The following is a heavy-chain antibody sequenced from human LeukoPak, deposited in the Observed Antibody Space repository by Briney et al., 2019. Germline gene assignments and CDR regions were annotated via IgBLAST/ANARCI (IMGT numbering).Heavy chain of an antibody. CDR2: IWHDGSAE. V-gene: IGHV3-33*07. CDR1: GFNFSSYG. Sequence: GGSLRLSCAASGFNFSSYGMYWVRQAPGKGLEWLAVIWHDGSAEFYADAVRGRFTISRDDSRNTVYLQMTSLRAEDTALYSCARDSRGGLSGYFGLWGQGTLVTVSS. D-gene: IGHD5-24*01. CDR3: ARDSRGGLSGYFGL. J-gene: IGHJ1*01.